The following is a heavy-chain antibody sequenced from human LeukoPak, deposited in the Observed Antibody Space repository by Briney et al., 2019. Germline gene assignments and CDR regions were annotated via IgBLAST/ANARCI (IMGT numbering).Heavy chain of an antibody. CDR1: GFTFSNAW. J-gene: IGHJ4*02. CDR3: AKDKVAAMAETFDY. V-gene: IGHV3-15*05. Sequence: GGSLRLSCAASGFTFSNAWMSWVRQAPGKGLEWVGRIKSKTDGGTTDYPAPVKGRFTISRDNAKNSLYLQMNSLRAEDTALYYCAKDKVAAMAETFDYWGQGTLVTVSS. D-gene: IGHD5-18*01. CDR2: IKSKTDGGTT.